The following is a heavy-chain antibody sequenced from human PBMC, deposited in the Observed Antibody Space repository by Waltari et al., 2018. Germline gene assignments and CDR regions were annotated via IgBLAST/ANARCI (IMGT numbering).Heavy chain of an antibody. CDR2: ISGPGLTT. CDR1: GFTFISYA. Sequence: EVQLLESGGGLVQPGESLRLSCAASGFTFISYAMSWVRQGPGKGLEGVSVISGPGLTTYYADSVKGRFSISRDNSRSTLYLQINSLRGDDTAVYYCAKVGGVAAAEFQFDFWGRGTLVTVSS. CDR3: AKVGGVAAAEFQFDF. J-gene: IGHJ4*02. V-gene: IGHV3-23*01. D-gene: IGHD2-2*01.